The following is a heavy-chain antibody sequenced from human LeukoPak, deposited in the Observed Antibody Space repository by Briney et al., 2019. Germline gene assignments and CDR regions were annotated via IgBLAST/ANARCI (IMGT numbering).Heavy chain of an antibody. CDR1: GVTFSSDS. CDR3: ASDRVVLVTALDY. CDR2: ISSGSSYR. Sequence: NPGGSLRLSCAASGVTFSSDSMNWVRQAPGKGRECVSSISSGSSYRYYAESVKGRFTISRDNVKNSLYLQMNSLRAEDTAVYYCASDRVVLVTALDYWGQGTLVTVSS. J-gene: IGHJ4*02. V-gene: IGHV3-21*01. D-gene: IGHD2-21*02.